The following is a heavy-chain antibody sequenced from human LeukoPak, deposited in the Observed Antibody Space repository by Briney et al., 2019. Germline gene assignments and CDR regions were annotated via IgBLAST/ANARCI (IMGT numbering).Heavy chain of an antibody. V-gene: IGHV1-8*01. Sequence: GASVKVSCKASGYTFTNYGINWVRQATGQGLEWMAWMNPYSGNTGFAQKFQDRVTLTRNTSISTAYMELRGLRFEDTAVYYCARGKESGIEVAGRWGQGTLVTVSS. CDR2: MNPYSGNT. CDR1: GYTFTNYG. D-gene: IGHD6-19*01. CDR3: ARGKESGIEVAGR. J-gene: IGHJ4*02.